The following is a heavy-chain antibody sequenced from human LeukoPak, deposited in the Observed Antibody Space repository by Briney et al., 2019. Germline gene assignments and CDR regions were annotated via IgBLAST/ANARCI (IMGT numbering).Heavy chain of an antibody. V-gene: IGHV3-23*01. D-gene: IGHD3-22*01. J-gene: IGHJ4*02. Sequence: GGSLRLSCAASGFTFSSYAMSWVRQAPGKGLEWVSAISGSGGSTYYADSVRGRFTISRDNSKNTLYLQMNSLRAEDTAVYYCAKQGSSGYYYALFDYWGQGTLVTVSS. CDR1: GFTFSSYA. CDR2: ISGSGGST. CDR3: AKQGSSGYYYALFDY.